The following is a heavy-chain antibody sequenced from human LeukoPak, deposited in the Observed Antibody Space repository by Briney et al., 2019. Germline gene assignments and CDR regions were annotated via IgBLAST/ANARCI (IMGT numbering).Heavy chain of an antibody. Sequence: PSETLSLTCTVSGGSISSGGYYWSWIRQHPGKGLEWFVYIYYSESTYYNPSLNSRVTISVDTCKNQFSLKLSSVTAADTAVYFCARVEDDYDVWTGYYYWGQGTLVTVSS. CDR2: IYYSEST. J-gene: IGHJ4*02. CDR3: ARVEDDYDVWTGYYY. V-gene: IGHV4-31*03. CDR1: GGSISSGGYY. D-gene: IGHD3-3*01.